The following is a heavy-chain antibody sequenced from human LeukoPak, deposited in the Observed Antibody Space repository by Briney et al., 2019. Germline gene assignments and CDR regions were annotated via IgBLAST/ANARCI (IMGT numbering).Heavy chain of an antibody. Sequence: GGSLRLSCAASGFTFNSYAMSWVRQAPWERLQWVSGISDSGGNTYYADSVRGRFTISRDNSKNTLYLQMNSLRAEDTAVYYCAKDRKRITIFGVVTPFDYWGQGTLVTVSS. CDR2: ISDSGGNT. J-gene: IGHJ4*02. D-gene: IGHD3-3*01. CDR1: GFTFNSYA. V-gene: IGHV3-23*01. CDR3: AKDRKRITIFGVVTPFDY.